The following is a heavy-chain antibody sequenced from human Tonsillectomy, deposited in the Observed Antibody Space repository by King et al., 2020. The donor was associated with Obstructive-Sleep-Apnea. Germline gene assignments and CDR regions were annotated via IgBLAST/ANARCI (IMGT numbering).Heavy chain of an antibody. V-gene: IGHV3-23*04. CDR3: AKDSMDYDSLTGPVDY. CDR2: ISGSGGST. J-gene: IGHJ4*02. Sequence: VQLVESGGGLVQPGGSLRLSCAGSGFTFRSYAMSWVRQAPGKGLEWVSGISGSGGSTYYADSLKGRFTISRDNSKNTLYLQMNSLRDEDTAVYYCAKDSMDYDSLTGPVDYWGQGILVTVSS. CDR1: GFTFRSYA. D-gene: IGHD3-9*01.